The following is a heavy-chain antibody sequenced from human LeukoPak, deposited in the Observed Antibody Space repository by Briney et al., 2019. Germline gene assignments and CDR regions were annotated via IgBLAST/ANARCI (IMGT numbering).Heavy chain of an antibody. J-gene: IGHJ3*02. D-gene: IGHD6-19*01. CDR2: ISYDGSNK. CDR1: GFTFSSYA. V-gene: IGHV3-30-3*02. CDR3: AKLELGYSSGWIAWGGIGRPDDAFDI. Sequence: GGSLRLSCAASGFTFSSYAMHWVRQAPGKGLEWVAVISYDGSNKYYADSVKGRYTISRDNSKNTLYLQMNSLRAEDTAVYYCAKLELGYSSGWIAWGGIGRPDDAFDIWGQGTMVTVSS.